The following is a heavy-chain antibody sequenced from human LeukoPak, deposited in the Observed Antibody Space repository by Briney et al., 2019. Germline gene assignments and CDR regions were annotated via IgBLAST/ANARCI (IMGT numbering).Heavy chain of an antibody. J-gene: IGHJ3*02. CDR2: INSRSSTI. CDR3: SSHTGTGDAFRPFHI. Sequence: GGSLRLSCAASGFTFSSCAMSWVRQAPGKGLEWVSFINSRSSTIYYADSVKGRFTISRDNAKNSLYLQMNSLRAEDTAVYYCSSHTGTGDAFRPFHIWGQGTMVTVSS. D-gene: IGHD2-21*02. V-gene: IGHV3-48*04. CDR1: GFTFSSCA.